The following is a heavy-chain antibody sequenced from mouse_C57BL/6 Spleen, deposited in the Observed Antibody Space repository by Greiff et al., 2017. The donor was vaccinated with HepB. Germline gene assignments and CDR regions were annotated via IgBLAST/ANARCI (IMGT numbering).Heavy chain of an antibody. CDR2: INPGSGGT. J-gene: IGHJ4*01. CDR1: GYAFTNYL. Sequence: VQLQQSGAELVRPGTSVKVSCKASGYAFTNYLIEWVKQRPGQGLEWIGVINPGSGGTNYNEKFKGKATLTADKSSSTAYMQLSSLTSEDSAVYFGARGGGAMDYWGQGTSVTVSS. CDR3: ARGGGAMDY. V-gene: IGHV1-54*01.